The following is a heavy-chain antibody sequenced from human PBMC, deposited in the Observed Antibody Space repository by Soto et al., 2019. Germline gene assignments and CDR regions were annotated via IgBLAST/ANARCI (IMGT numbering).Heavy chain of an antibody. J-gene: IGHJ5*02. Sequence: QVQLVQSGAEVKKPGASVKISCKASGYTFTRYTMNWVRQAPGQRLEWMGWINPDNGNTKSSQKFQDRVIITRDTSASTAYMDLSRLRSEGTAVYYCARGIATGQLDPWGQGTLVTVSS. CDR1: GYTFTRYT. CDR3: ARGIATGQLDP. V-gene: IGHV1-3*01. CDR2: INPDNGNT. D-gene: IGHD2-15*01.